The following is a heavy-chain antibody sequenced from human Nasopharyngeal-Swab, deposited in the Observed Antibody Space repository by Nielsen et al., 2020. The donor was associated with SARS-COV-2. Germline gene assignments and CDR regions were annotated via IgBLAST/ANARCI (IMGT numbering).Heavy chain of an antibody. V-gene: IGHV4-31*03. Sequence: SETLSLTCTVSGGSISSGGYYWSWIRQHPGKGLEWIGYIYYSGSTYYNPSLKSRVTISVDTSKNQFSLKLSSVTAADTAVYYCAGDRGITIFGVVIIDAFDIWGQGTMVTVSS. CDR1: GGSISSGGYY. CDR2: IYYSGST. J-gene: IGHJ3*02. CDR3: AGDRGITIFGVVIIDAFDI. D-gene: IGHD3-3*01.